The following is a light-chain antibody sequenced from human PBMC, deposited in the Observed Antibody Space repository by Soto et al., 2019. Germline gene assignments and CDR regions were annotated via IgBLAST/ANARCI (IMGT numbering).Light chain of an antibody. V-gene: IGLV4-69*01. CDR2: VNSDGGH. CDR3: QTWGAGIQV. J-gene: IGLJ3*02. Sequence: QSVLTQSPSASASLGASVKLTCTLSSGHSSYGIAWHQQQPEKGPRFLMKVNSDGGHNKGDGIPDRFSGSSSGAERYLTISRLQYEDEADYCCQTWGAGIQVFGGGTKLTVL. CDR1: SGHSSYG.